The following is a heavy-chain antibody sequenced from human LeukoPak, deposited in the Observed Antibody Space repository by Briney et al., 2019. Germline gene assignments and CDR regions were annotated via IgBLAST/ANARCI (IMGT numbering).Heavy chain of an antibody. CDR2: ISCFNGDT. CDR3: ARDCGGDCPYDY. CDR1: GYTFNHHG. V-gene: IGHV1-18*01. D-gene: IGHD2-21*02. J-gene: IGHJ4*02. Sequence: SSVKVSCKASGYTFNHHGISWVRQAPGQGLEWMGWISCFNGDTHYAQKFQGRVTMTTDASTTTAYMELRSLRSDDTALYYCARDCGGDCPYDYWGQGTLVTVSS.